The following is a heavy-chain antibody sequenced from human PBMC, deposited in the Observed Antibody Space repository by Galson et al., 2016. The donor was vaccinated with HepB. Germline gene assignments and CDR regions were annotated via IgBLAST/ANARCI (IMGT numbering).Heavy chain of an antibody. CDR3: ARAGAGGVGFGF. V-gene: IGHV4-31*03. CDR2: IFYGRTT. D-gene: IGHD3-16*01. CDR1: GDAISSGGHS. Sequence: TLSLTCTVSGDAISSGGHSWSWIRQPPGKGLEWIGYIFYGRTTFYNPSLRSRVTISIDTSKNQFSLKVTSVTAADTAVYYCARAGAGGVGFGFWGQGTLVPV. J-gene: IGHJ4*02.